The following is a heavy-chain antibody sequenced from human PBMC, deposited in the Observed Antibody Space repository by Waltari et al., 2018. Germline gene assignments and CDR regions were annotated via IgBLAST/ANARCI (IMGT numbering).Heavy chain of an antibody. CDR1: AFIFAAST. CDR3: ARVNWGSDKKSLDV. J-gene: IGHJ6*02. Sequence: EVKLEESGGVVEQSGGSLNLSCAPSAFIFAASTMHWVRQTPGKGLEWVSLISWDGGKAYYADSVKGRFTISRDNAKNSLYLQMNSLRAEDTAVYYCARVNWGSDKKSLDVWGQGTTVTVSS. V-gene: IGHV3-43*01. CDR2: ISWDGGKA. D-gene: IGHD7-27*01.